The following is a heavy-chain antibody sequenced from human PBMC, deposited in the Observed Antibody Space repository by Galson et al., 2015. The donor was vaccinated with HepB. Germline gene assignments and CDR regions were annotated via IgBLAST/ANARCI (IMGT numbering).Heavy chain of an antibody. CDR3: ARLGYSSSTSCYWSYYYYYMDV. V-gene: IGHV1-18*01. CDR1: GYTFTSYG. CDR2: ISAYNGNT. J-gene: IGHJ6*03. D-gene: IGHD2-2*01. Sequence: SVKVSCKASGYTFTSYGISWVRQAPGQGLEWMGWISAYNGNTNYAQKLQGRVTMTTDTSTSTAYMELRSLRSDDTAVYYCARLGYSSSTSCYWSYYYYYMDVWGKGTTVTVSS.